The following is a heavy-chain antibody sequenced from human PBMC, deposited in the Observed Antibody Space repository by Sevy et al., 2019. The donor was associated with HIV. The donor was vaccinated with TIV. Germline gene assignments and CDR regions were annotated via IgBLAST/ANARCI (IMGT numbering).Heavy chain of an antibody. CDR3: ARDLVWFGELLHYFDY. CDR2: ISAYNGNT. Sequence: ASVKVSCKASGYTFTSYGISWVRQAPGQGLEWMGWISAYNGNTNYAQKLQGRVTMTTDTSTSTAYMELRSLRSDDTAVYYCARDLVWFGELLHYFDYWGQGTLVTVSS. CDR1: GYTFTSYG. J-gene: IGHJ4*02. V-gene: IGHV1-18*04. D-gene: IGHD3-10*01.